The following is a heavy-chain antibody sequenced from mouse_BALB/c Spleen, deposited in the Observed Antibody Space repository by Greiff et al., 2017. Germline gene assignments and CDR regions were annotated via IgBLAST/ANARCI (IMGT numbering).Heavy chain of an antibody. D-gene: IGHD2-4*01. Sequence: EVQGVESGGGLVKPGGSLKLSCAASGFTFSSYAMSWVRQTPEKRLEWVASISSGGSTYYPDSVKGRFTISRDNARNILYLQMSSLRSEDTAMYYCASDEYDRFAYWGQGTLVTVSA. V-gene: IGHV5-6-5*01. CDR3: ASDEYDRFAY. J-gene: IGHJ3*01. CDR2: ISSGGST. CDR1: GFTFSSYA.